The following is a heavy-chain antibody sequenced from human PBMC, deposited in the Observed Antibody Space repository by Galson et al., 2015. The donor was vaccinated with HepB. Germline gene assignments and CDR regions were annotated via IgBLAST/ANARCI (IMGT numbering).Heavy chain of an antibody. J-gene: IGHJ3*02. D-gene: IGHD2-2*02. Sequence: SVKVSCKASGYTFTSYDINWVRQATGQGLEWMGWMNPNSGNTGYAQKFQGRVTMTRNTSISTAYMELSSLRSEDTAVYYCARGYCSSTSCYTKDDAFDIWGQGTMATVSS. CDR1: GYTFTSYD. V-gene: IGHV1-8*01. CDR2: MNPNSGNT. CDR3: ARGYCSSTSCYTKDDAFDI.